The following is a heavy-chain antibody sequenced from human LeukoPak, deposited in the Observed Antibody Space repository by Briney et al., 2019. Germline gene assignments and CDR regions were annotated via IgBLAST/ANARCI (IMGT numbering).Heavy chain of an antibody. D-gene: IGHD6-6*01. Sequence: APVKVSCKASGYTFTSYGISWVRQAPGQGLKWMGWISAYNGNTNYAQKLQGRVTMTTDTSTSTAYMELRSLRSDDTAVYYCARGRLGSSSSSYYYYYMDVWGKGTTVTVSS. CDR2: ISAYNGNT. J-gene: IGHJ6*03. CDR3: ARGRLGSSSSSYYYYYMDV. V-gene: IGHV1-18*01. CDR1: GYTFTSYG.